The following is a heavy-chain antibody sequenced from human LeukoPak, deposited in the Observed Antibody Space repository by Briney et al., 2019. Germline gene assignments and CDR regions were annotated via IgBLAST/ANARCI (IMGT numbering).Heavy chain of an antibody. Sequence: GGSLRLSCTASGFTFGDYAMTWFRQAPGKGLEWVSSISSSSSYIYYADSVKGRFTISRDNAKNSLYLQMNSLRAEDTAVYYCARGRGTMVRVEGYWGQGTLVTVSS. CDR3: ARGRGTMVRVEGY. J-gene: IGHJ4*02. CDR2: ISSSSSYI. V-gene: IGHV3-21*01. D-gene: IGHD3-10*01. CDR1: GFTFGDYA.